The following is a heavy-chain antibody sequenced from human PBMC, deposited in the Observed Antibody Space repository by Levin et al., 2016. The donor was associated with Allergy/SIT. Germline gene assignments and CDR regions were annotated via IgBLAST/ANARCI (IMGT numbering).Heavy chain of an antibody. D-gene: IGHD3-10*01. J-gene: IGHJ6*03. CDR3: ARGARGASYYHMDV. V-gene: IGHV4-59*01. CDR2: IYNSGST. Sequence: WIRQPPGKGLEWIGFIYNSGSTTYNPSLKSRVTISVDTSKSQFSLRLSSVTAADTALYYCARGARGASYYHMDVWGKGTTVTVSS.